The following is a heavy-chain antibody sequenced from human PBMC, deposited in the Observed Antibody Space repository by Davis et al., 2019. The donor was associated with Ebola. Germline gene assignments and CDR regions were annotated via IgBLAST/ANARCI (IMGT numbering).Heavy chain of an antibody. V-gene: IGHV6-1*01. CDR2: TYYTSQWYN. J-gene: IGHJ6*02. Sequence: HSQTLSLTCAISGDSVSSRGAAWNWIRQSPSRGLEWLGRTYYTSQWYNDYAVSVESRIIINSDTSKNQFSLHLNSVAPEDTAVYYCARVKVSTPNYYYMDVWGQGTTVTVSS. D-gene: IGHD5/OR15-5a*01. CDR3: ARVKVSTPNYYYMDV. CDR1: GDSVSSRGAA.